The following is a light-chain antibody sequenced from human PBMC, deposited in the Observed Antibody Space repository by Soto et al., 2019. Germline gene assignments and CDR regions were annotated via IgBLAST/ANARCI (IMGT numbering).Light chain of an antibody. CDR2: GVS. CDR3: QQYGGWT. J-gene: IGKJ1*01. CDR1: QSVSSSY. V-gene: IGKV3-20*01. Sequence: EIVLTQSPGTLSLSPGERATLSCRASQSVSSSYLAWYQQKPGQAPRLLIYGVSSRATGIPDRFSGSGSGTDFTLTISRLEPEDFAVYYSQQYGGWTFGQGTKVDIK.